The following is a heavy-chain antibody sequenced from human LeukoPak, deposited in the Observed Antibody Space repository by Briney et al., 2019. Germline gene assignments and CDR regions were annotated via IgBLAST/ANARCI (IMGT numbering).Heavy chain of an antibody. CDR3: ARDGSHYFDY. CDR2: IYYSGST. V-gene: IGHV4-31*03. Sequence: SQTLFLTCTVSGGSISSGGYYWSWIRQHPGKGLEWIGYIYYSGSTYYNPSLKSRVTISVDTSKNQFSLKLSSVTAADTAVYYCARDGSHYFDYWGQGTLVTVSS. J-gene: IGHJ4*02. D-gene: IGHD2-2*03. CDR1: GGSISSGGYY.